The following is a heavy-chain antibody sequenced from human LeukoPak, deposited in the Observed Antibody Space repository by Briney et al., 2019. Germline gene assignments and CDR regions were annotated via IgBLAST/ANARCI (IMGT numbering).Heavy chain of an antibody. CDR2: INHSGST. Sequence: SETLSLTCAVYGVSFSGYYWSWIRQPPGKGLEWVGEINHSGSTNYNPSLKSRVTISVDTSKNQFSLKLSSVTAADTAVYYCARRPYASRGWFDPWGQGTLVTVSS. CDR1: GVSFSGYY. D-gene: IGHD3-16*01. J-gene: IGHJ5*02. V-gene: IGHV4-34*01. CDR3: ARRPYASRGWFDP.